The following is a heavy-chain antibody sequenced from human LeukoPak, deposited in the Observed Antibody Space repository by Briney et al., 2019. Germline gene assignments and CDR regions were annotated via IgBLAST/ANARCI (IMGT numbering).Heavy chain of an antibody. Sequence: KPSQTLSLTCTVSGGSISSGSYYWSWIRQPAGKGLEWIGRIYTSGSTNYNPSLKSRVTISVDTSKNQFSLKLSSVTAADTAVYYCARGAVTNENWFDPWGQGTLVTVSS. CDR1: GGSISSGSYY. CDR3: ARGAVTNENWFDP. CDR2: IYTSGST. J-gene: IGHJ5*02. V-gene: IGHV4-61*02. D-gene: IGHD4-11*01.